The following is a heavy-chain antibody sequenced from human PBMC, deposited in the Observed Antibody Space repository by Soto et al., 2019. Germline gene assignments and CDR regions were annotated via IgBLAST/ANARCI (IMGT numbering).Heavy chain of an antibody. CDR2: IYWNDDK. D-gene: IGHD3-22*01. CDR1: GFSLSTSGVG. CDR3: ARSYYYDSSGYYPTADI. Sequence: SGPTLVNPTQTLTLTCTFSGFSLSTSGVGVGWIRQPPGKALEWLALIYWNDDKRYSPSLKSRLTITKDTSKNQVVLTMTNMDPVDTATYYCARSYYYDSSGYYPTADIWGQGTMVTVSS. V-gene: IGHV2-5*01. J-gene: IGHJ3*02.